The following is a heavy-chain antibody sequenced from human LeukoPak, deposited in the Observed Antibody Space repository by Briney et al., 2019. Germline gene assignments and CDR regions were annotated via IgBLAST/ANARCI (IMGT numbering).Heavy chain of an antibody. D-gene: IGHD3-22*01. Sequence: GGSLRLSCAASGFTFSAYLIHWVRQAPGKGLEWVAVMSSDGNAMFYADSVKGRFTISRDNSKNTLYLQMNSLRAEDTAVYYCVRESEYYFDHSASFDYWGQGTLVTVSS. J-gene: IGHJ4*02. V-gene: IGHV3-30-3*01. CDR1: GFTFSAYL. CDR2: MSSDGNAM. CDR3: VRESEYYFDHSASFDY.